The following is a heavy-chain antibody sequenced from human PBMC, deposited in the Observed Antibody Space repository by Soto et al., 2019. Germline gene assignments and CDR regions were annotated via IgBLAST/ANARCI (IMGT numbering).Heavy chain of an antibody. CDR1: GGFVSSGSYY. Sequence: QVQLQPWGAGLLKPSETLSLPCAVSGGFVSSGSYYWSWIRQPPGKGLEWIGEMNHSGGTHFNRSPAPRVTISVDTSKNQCALKRASVTAADTAVYYSARVERGTATTVVAAFDIWGAGTMVTVSS. CDR2: MNHSGGT. CDR3: ARVERGTATTVVAAFDI. D-gene: IGHD1-1*01. V-gene: IGHV4-34*01. J-gene: IGHJ3*02.